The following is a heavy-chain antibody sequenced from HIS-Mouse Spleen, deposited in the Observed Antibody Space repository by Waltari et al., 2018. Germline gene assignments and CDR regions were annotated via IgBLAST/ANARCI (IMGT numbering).Heavy chain of an antibody. CDR2: IYYSGSP. Sequence: QLQLQESGPGLVKPSETLSLTCTVSGGSISSSSYYWGWIRQPPGKGLEWIGSIYYSGSPHYNPSLKSRVTISVDTSKNQFSRKLSSVTAADTAVYYCAREIPYSSSWYDWYFDLWGRGTLVTVSS. D-gene: IGHD6-13*01. CDR3: AREIPYSSSWYDWYFDL. V-gene: IGHV4-39*07. J-gene: IGHJ2*01. CDR1: GGSISSSSYY.